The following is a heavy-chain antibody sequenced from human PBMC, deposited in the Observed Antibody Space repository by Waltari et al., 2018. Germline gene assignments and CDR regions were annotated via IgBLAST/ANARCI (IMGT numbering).Heavy chain of an antibody. J-gene: IGHJ4*02. CDR1: GYTFTKYD. V-gene: IGHV1-18*01. CDR3: ARNSYTGYEDS. Sequence: QVQLVQSGAEVKKPGASVKVSCKAAGYTFTKYDISWVRQAPGQGLEWMGWISGYTGNTHYAQKFQGRVTLTKDTSTTTAYMELRSLRSDDTAVYYCARNSYTGYEDSWGQGTLVTVSS. CDR2: ISGYTGNT. D-gene: IGHD5-12*01.